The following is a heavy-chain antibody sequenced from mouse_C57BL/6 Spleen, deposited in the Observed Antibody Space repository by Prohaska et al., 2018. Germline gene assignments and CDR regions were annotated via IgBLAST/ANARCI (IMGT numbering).Heavy chain of an antibody. J-gene: IGHJ4*01. CDR2: ISYDGSN. V-gene: IGHV3-6*01. D-gene: IGHD2-14*01. CDR3: AREVRYYAMDY. CDR1: GYSITSGYY. Sequence: DVQLQESGPGLVKPSQSLSLTCSVTGYSITSGYYWNWIRQFPGNKLEWMGYISYDGSNNYNPSLKNRISITRDTSKNQFFLKLNSVTTEDTATYYCAREVRYYAMDYWGQGTSVTVSS.